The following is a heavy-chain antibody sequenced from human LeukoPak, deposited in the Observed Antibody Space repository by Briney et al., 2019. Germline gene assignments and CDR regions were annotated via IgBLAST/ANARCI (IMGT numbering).Heavy chain of an antibody. V-gene: IGHV1-2*02. CDR3: ARAGYSSGWRHPKYYFDY. Sequence: GASVKVSCKASGYTFTGYYIHWVRQAPGQGLEWMGWINPNSGGTNYAQKFQGRVTMTRDTSISTAYMELSRLRSDDTAVYYCARAGYSSGWRHPKYYFDYWGQGTLVTVSS. CDR1: GYTFTGYY. D-gene: IGHD6-19*01. CDR2: INPNSGGT. J-gene: IGHJ4*02.